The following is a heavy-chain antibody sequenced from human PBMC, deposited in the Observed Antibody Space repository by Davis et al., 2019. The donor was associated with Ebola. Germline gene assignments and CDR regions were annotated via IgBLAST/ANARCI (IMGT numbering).Heavy chain of an antibody. CDR3: ASLRRTITGMDDGFDL. V-gene: IGHV5-51*01. J-gene: IGHJ3*01. CDR1: GNSFTSFW. Sequence: GESLKISCKGSGNSFTSFWIGWVRQMPGKGLEWMGVIYTGDSDTRYSPSFRGQVTISADKSTRTAYLQWGSLKASDTAMYYCASLRRTITGMDDGFDLWGQGTMVTVSS. CDR2: IYTGDSDT. D-gene: IGHD1-20*01.